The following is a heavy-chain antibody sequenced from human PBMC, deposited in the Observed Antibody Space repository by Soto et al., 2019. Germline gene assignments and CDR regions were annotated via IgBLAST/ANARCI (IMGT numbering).Heavy chain of an antibody. CDR1: GFTFSINA. J-gene: IGHJ4*02. V-gene: IGHV3-23*01. CDR3: AKVGGTSHPPIPVDY. CDR2: ISGTTGNT. D-gene: IGHD2-2*02. Sequence: GGSLRLSFAASGFTFSINAMTWVRQAPGKGLDWVSSISGTTGNTYYADSVKGRFTISRDNSKNTLYLQMNSLRAEDTAVYYCAKVGGTSHPPIPVDYWGQGTLVTVSS.